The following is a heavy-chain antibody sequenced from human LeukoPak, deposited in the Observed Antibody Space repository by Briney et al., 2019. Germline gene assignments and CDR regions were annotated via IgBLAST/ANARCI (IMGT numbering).Heavy chain of an antibody. CDR2: IKQDGSET. CDR3: ARDAGTFDWSGGYFDC. D-gene: IGHD3-9*01. V-gene: IGHV3-7*04. J-gene: IGHJ4*02. Sequence: GGSLRLSCAPSGFTFSNHWMSWVRQAPGKGLEWVANIKQDGSETHYVDSVKGRFTISRDNAKKSLYLQMNSLGAEDTAVYYCARDAGTFDWSGGYFDCWGQGTLVTVSS. CDR1: GFTFSNHW.